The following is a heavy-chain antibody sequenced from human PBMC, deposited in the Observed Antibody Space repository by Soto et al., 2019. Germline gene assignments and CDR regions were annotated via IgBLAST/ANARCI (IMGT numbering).Heavy chain of an antibody. CDR1: GFTFSSYG. CDR3: AKEDQGYYYYDSSGYYGN. D-gene: IGHD3-22*01. V-gene: IGHV3-30*18. CDR2: ISYDGSNK. Sequence: ESGGALEQPGGSLRLSCAASGFTFSSYGMHWVRQAPGKGLEWVAVISYDGSNKYYADSVKGRFTISRDNSKNTLYLQMNSLRAEDTAVYYCAKEDQGYYYYDSSGYYGNWGQGTLVTVSS. J-gene: IGHJ4*02.